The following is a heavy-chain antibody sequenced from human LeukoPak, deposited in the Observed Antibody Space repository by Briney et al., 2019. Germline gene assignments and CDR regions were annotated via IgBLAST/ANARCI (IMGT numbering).Heavy chain of an antibody. Sequence: GGSLRLSCTGSGFVFNSYVINWVRQAPGRGLEWVAYISSSTSNIFYADSVKGRFTISRDHAKDSVLLQMNSLRVEDTALYFCARDGVMAETPFYFDSWGQGALVTVSS. CDR1: GFVFNSYV. V-gene: IGHV3-48*01. D-gene: IGHD2-21*01. J-gene: IGHJ4*02. CDR3: ARDGVMAETPFYFDS. CDR2: ISSSTSNI.